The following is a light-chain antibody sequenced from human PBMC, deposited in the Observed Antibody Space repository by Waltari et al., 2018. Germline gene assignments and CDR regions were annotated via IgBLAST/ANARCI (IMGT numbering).Light chain of an antibody. V-gene: IGKV3-20*01. Sequence: TLSCRTSQSVTRALAWYQQKPGQAPRLLIYGASNRATGIPDRFSCSGSGTDFSLTISSLEPEDCAVYYCQHYLRFPVTFGQGTKVEVK. CDR2: GAS. J-gene: IGKJ1*01. CDR1: QSVTRA. CDR3: QHYLRFPVT.